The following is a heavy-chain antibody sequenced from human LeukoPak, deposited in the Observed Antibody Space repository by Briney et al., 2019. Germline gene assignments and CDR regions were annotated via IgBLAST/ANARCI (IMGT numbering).Heavy chain of an antibody. V-gene: IGHV4-39*07. J-gene: IGHJ6*02. CDR1: GGSISSSSYY. CDR3: ARGGYSYGYYYYGMDV. D-gene: IGHD5-18*01. CDR2: INHSGST. Sequence: SETLSLTCTVSGGSISSSSYYWSWIRQPPGKGLEWIGEINHSGSTNYNPSLKSRVTISVDTSKNQFSLKLSSVTAADTAVYYCARGGYSYGYYYYGMDVRGQGTTVTVSS.